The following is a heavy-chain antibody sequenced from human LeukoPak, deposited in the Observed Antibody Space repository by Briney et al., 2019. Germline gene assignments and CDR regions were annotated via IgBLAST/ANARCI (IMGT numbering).Heavy chain of an antibody. D-gene: IGHD6-19*01. CDR1: GFTVSSNY. V-gene: IGHV3-53*01. J-gene: IGHJ3*02. CDR3: AAYSSGWVHDAFDI. CDR2: IYSGGST. Sequence: GGSLRLSCAASGFTVSSNYMSWVRQAPGKGLEWVSVIYSGGSTYYADSVKGRFTISRDNSKNTLYLQMNSLRAEDTAVYYCAAYSSGWVHDAFDIWGQGTMVTVSS.